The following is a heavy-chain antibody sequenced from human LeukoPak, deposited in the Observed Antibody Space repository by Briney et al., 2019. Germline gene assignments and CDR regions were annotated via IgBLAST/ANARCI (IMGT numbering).Heavy chain of an antibody. CDR3: ASGGSSGYCDY. Sequence: PSETLSLTCTVSGGSISSYHWSWIRQPPGKGLEWIGYIYYSGSTNYNPSLKSRVTISVDTSKNQFSLKLSSVTAADTAVYYCASGGSSGYCDYWGQGTLVTVSS. D-gene: IGHD3-22*01. CDR2: IYYSGST. CDR1: GGSISSYH. V-gene: IGHV4-59*08. J-gene: IGHJ4*02.